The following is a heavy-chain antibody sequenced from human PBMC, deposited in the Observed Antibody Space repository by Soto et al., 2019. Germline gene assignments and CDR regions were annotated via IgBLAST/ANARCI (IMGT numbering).Heavy chain of an antibody. Sequence: QVQLVQSGAEVKKPGSSVKVSCKASGGTFSSYTISWVRQAPGQGLEWMGRIIPILGIANYAQKFQGRVTITADKSTSTAYMELSSLRSEDTAVYYCASSRGTYSSSDYWGQGTLVTVSS. J-gene: IGHJ4*02. V-gene: IGHV1-69*02. CDR1: GGTFSSYT. CDR3: ASSRGTYSSSDY. D-gene: IGHD6-6*01. CDR2: IIPILGIA.